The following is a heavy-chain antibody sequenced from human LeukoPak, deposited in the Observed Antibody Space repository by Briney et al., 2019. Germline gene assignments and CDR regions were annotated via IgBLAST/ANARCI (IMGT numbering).Heavy chain of an antibody. Sequence: PSEALSLTCAVSGRSISSNHWWSWVRPSPAKGLEWIGEIDNSGKINYNPSLKSRVSVSVDKSKNNFSLKMTSMTAADTAIYFCATDYFKYNDGSGPFEYWGQGTLVTVSS. CDR3: ATDYFKYNDGSGPFEY. CDR1: GRSISSNHW. J-gene: IGHJ4*02. D-gene: IGHD3-22*01. V-gene: IGHV4-4*02. CDR2: IDNSGKI.